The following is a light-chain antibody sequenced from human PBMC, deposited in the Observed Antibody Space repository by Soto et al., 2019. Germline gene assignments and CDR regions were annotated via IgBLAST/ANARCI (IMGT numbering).Light chain of an antibody. CDR3: QQRSNWLT. V-gene: IGKV3-11*01. CDR1: QSVSSY. CDR2: DAS. J-gene: IGKJ4*01. Sequence: EIVLTQSPAXLSLSPGERATXSXRASQSVSSYLAWYQQKPGQAPRLLIYDASNRATGIPARFSGSGSGTDFTLTISSLEPEDFAVYYCQQRSNWLTFGGGTKVEIK.